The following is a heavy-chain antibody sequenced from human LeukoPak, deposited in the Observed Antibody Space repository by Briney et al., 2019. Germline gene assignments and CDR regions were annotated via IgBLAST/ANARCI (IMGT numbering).Heavy chain of an antibody. D-gene: IGHD2-15*01. CDR1: GYTFTAYY. Sequence: ASVKDSCKVSGYTFTAYYMHWVRQAPGQGLEWMGWINPKSGATNSAQKFQGRVTMTRDTSISTAYMELSSLRSDDTAVYYCARQVADWGQGTLVTISS. V-gene: IGHV1-2*02. J-gene: IGHJ4*02. CDR2: INPKSGAT. CDR3: ARQVAD.